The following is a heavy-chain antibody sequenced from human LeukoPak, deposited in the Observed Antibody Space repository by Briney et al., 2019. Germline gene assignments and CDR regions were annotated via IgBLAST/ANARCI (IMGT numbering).Heavy chain of an antibody. CDR1: GGSISSYY. J-gene: IGHJ4*02. Sequence: SETLSLTCTVSGGSISSYYWSWIRQPPGKGLEWIGYIYYSGSTNYNPSLKSRVTISVDTSKNQFSLKLSSVTAADTAVYYCARAGSIAAAGARVFLDYWGQGTLVTVSS. CDR3: ARAGSIAAAGARVFLDY. CDR2: IYYSGST. V-gene: IGHV4-59*01. D-gene: IGHD6-13*01.